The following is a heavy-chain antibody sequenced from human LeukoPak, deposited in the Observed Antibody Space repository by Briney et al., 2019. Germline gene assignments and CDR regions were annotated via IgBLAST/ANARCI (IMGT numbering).Heavy chain of an antibody. V-gene: IGHV3-23*01. CDR2: ISGSGYST. CDR1: GFTFSSYA. J-gene: IGHJ1*01. D-gene: IGHD3-10*01. Sequence: GGSLRLSCAASGFTFSSYAMSWVRQAPGKGLEWVSVISGSGYSTYYADSVKGRFTISRDNSKNTLYLQMNSLRAEDTAVYYCAKDRSGSTAEYFQDWGQGTLVTVSS. CDR3: AKDRSGSTAEYFQD.